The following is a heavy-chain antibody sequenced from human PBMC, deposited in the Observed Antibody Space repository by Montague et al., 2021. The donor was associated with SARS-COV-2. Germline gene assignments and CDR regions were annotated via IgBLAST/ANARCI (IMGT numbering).Heavy chain of an antibody. CDR3: AHTKAPAGDRWFDP. V-gene: IGHV2-5*02. D-gene: IGHD6-13*01. Sequence: PALVKPTQTLTPTCTLSGFSLSTRGVGVGWIRQPPGKALEWLALIYWDDDERYSPSLESRLTISKDNSKNQVVLTMTKMAPVDTATYYCAHTKAPAGDRWFDPWGQGTPVTVSS. CDR2: IYWDDDE. J-gene: IGHJ5*02. CDR1: GFSLSTRGVG.